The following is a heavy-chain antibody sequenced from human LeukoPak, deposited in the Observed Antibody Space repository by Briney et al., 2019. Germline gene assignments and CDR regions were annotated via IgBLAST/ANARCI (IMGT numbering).Heavy chain of an antibody. D-gene: IGHD5-18*01. CDR2: IKQDGSEK. V-gene: IGHV3-7*01. CDR1: GFTFSSYW. Sequence: GGSLRLSCAASGFTFSSYWMSLFGQAPGKGLHRVANIKQDGSEKYYVDSVKGRFTISRDNAKNSLYLQMNSLRAEDTAVYYCAREVDTAMVTDSWGQGALVTVSS. J-gene: IGHJ4*02. CDR3: AREVDTAMVTDS.